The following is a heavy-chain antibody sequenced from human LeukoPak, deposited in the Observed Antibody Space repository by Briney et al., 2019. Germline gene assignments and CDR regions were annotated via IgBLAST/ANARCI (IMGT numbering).Heavy chain of an antibody. Sequence: PGGSLRLSCAASGFTFSSYAMSWVRQAPGKGLKWVSAISGSGGSTYYAVPVKGRFTIARDNSKNTLYLQMNSLRAEDTAVYYCAKVNSAYDFWSGYYTSVSGWFDPWGQGTLVTASS. D-gene: IGHD3-3*01. V-gene: IGHV3-23*01. J-gene: IGHJ5*02. CDR2: ISGSGGST. CDR1: GFTFSSYA. CDR3: AKVNSAYDFWSGYYTSVSGWFDP.